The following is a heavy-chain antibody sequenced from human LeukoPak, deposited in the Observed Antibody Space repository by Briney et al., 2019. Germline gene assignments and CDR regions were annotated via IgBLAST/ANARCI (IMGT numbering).Heavy chain of an antibody. J-gene: IGHJ6*03. CDR1: GGSFSGYY. V-gene: IGHV4-34*01. CDR3: ARQVQWLVPSYYYYYMDV. Sequence: SETLSLTCAVYGGSFSGYYWSWIRQPPGKGLEWIGEINHSGSTNYNPSLKSRVTISVDTSKNQFSLKLSSVTAADTAVYYCARQVQWLVPSYYYYYMDVWGKGTTVTVSS. CDR2: INHSGST. D-gene: IGHD6-19*01.